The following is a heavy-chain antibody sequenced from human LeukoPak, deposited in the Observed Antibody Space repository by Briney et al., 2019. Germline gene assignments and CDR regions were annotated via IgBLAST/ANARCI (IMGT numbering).Heavy chain of an antibody. J-gene: IGHJ4*02. CDR2: IYSGGST. CDR3: ARIPDFRGVYFDY. D-gene: IGHD3-10*01. V-gene: IGHV3-66*01. Sequence: GGSLRLSCAASRFTVSSNYMSWVRQAPGKGLEWVSVIYSGGSTSYADSVKGRFTISRDNSKNTLYLQMNSLRAEDTAVYYCARIPDFRGVYFDYWGQGTLVTVSS. CDR1: RFTVSSNY.